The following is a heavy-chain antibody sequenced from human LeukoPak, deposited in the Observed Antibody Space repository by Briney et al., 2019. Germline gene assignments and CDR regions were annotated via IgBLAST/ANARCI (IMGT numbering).Heavy chain of an antibody. V-gene: IGHV3-7*01. CDR2: IKQDGSEK. J-gene: IGHJ4*02. D-gene: IGHD3-10*01. Sequence: GGSLRLSCAASGFTFSSYWMSWVRQAPGKGLEWVANIKQDGSEKYYVDSVKGRFTISRDNAKNSLYLQMNSLRAEDTAVYYCAGDPFNGSGSYYYLYWGQGTLVTVSS. CDR3: AGDPFNGSGSYYYLY. CDR1: GFTFSSYW.